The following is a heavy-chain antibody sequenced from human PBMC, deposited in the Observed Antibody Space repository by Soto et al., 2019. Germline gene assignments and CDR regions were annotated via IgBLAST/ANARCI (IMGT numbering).Heavy chain of an antibody. J-gene: IGHJ4*02. V-gene: IGHV4-4*07. CDR2: IYASGSN. Sequence: QVQLQESGPGLVKPSETLSLTCTVSGGSISGHYWSWIRQPAGKGLEWIGRIYASGSNISNRSLRSRVALSVDTSKNQFSLNLNSVTAADTAMYYCVRSGYSSGWYTAFDSWSQGTLVTVSS. D-gene: IGHD6-19*01. CDR1: GGSISGHY. CDR3: VRSGYSSGWYTAFDS.